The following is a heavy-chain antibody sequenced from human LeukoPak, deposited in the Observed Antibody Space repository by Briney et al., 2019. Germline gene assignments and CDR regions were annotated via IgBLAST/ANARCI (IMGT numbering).Heavy chain of an antibody. J-gene: IGHJ4*02. CDR3: AREGQQDCSGGSCYTSPFDY. CDR1: GFTFSSYA. CDR2: ISGSGGST. D-gene: IGHD2-15*01. Sequence: GGSLRLSCAASGFTFSSYAMSWVRQAPGKGLEWVSAISGSGGSTYYADSVKGRFTISRDNSKNTLYLQMNSLRAEDTAVYYCAREGQQDCSGGSCYTSPFDYWGQGTLVTVSS. V-gene: IGHV3-23*01.